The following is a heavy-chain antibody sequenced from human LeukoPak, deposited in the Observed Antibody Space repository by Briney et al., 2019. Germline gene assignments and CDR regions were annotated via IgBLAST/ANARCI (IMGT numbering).Heavy chain of an antibody. J-gene: IGHJ4*02. Sequence: GGSLRLSCAASRFTFSSYTMGWVRQAPGKGLEWVSGISGSSDHTHHEDSVKGRFTISRDNSKNTVYLQMNSLRVEDTALYYCARDRESESDSEGDYWGQGTLVTVSS. D-gene: IGHD4-11*01. V-gene: IGHV3-23*01. CDR1: RFTFSSYT. CDR2: ISGSSDHT. CDR3: ARDRESESDSEGDY.